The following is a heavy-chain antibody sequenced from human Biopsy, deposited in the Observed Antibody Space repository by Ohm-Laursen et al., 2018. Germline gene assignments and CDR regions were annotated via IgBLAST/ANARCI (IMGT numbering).Heavy chain of an antibody. Sequence: SLRLSCSASGFNVSSYVMNWVRQAPGKGLEWISYICDTSSNNYDADSERRRFTVTRDIAKNSLYLQLNSLRVEDTAVYYCARDSSRRAREGGMDVWGQGATVTVSS. CDR2: ICDTSSNN. CDR3: ARDSSRRAREGGMDV. D-gene: IGHD6-6*01. J-gene: IGHJ6*02. V-gene: IGHV3-21*01. CDR1: GFNVSSYV.